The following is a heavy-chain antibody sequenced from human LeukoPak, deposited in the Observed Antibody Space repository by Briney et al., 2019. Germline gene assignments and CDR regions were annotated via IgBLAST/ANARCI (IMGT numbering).Heavy chain of an antibody. CDR3: ARDFAGTTVAFDY. D-gene: IGHD1-1*01. J-gene: IGHJ4*02. CDR1: GYTFTGYY. V-gene: IGHV1-2*02. CDR2: INPNSGGT. Sequence: ASVKVSCKASGYTFTGYYMHWVRQAPGQGLEWMGWINPNSGGTNYAQKFQGRVTKTRDTSISTAYMELSRPRSDDTAVYYCARDFAGTTVAFDYWGQGTLVTVSS.